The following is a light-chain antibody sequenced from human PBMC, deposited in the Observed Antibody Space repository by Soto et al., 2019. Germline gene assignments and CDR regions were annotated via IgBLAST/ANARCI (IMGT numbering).Light chain of an antibody. CDR2: GAS. CDR1: HSVNSN. Sequence: EIVITQSPATLAVCPGERATLSCRASHSVNSNLAWYQQKPGQAPRLLIYGASSRATGIPDRFSGSGSGTDFTLTISRLEPEDFAVYYCHQYDSWTFGQGTKVDIK. J-gene: IGKJ1*01. CDR3: HQYDSWT. V-gene: IGKV3D-15*01.